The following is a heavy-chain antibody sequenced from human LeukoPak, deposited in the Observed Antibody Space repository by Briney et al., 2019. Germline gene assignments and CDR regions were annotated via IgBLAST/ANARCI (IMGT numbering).Heavy chain of an antibody. CDR3: ARQEAITARRTHYYAMDV. CDR2: VYYTGYS. D-gene: IGHD1-20*01. Sequence: PSETLSLTCSVSGGLISSSGNFYWGWIRQVPGKGLEWIGSVYYTGYSYDNPSLKSRVTVSVDTSKNQFSLKLNSVTAADTAIYYCARQEAITARRTHYYAMDVWGPGTTVTVSS. J-gene: IGHJ6*02. CDR1: GGLISSSGNFY. V-gene: IGHV4-39*01.